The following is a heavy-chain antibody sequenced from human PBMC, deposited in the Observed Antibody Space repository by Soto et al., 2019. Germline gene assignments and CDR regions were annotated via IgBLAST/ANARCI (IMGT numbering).Heavy chain of an antibody. CDR2: IDPSDSYT. CDR1: GYSFTSYW. J-gene: IGHJ6*04. CDR3: ASAEYCSSTSCYGVYYYGMDV. Sequence: GESQKSSCKGCGYSFTSYWMRWVRQMPGKGLEWMGRIDPSDSYTNYSSSFQGHVAISADKSISTAYLQWSSLKASAAAMYYCASAEYCSSTSCYGVYYYGMDVWGKGTTVTVSS. D-gene: IGHD2-2*01. V-gene: IGHV5-10-1*01.